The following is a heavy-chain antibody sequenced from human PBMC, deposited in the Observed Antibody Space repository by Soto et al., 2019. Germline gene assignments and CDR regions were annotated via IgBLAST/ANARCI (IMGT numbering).Heavy chain of an antibody. J-gene: IGHJ6*03. CDR1: GYTFTSYD. CDR3: AREGGYDFVFGYMDV. Sequence: RASVKVSCKASGYTFTSYDINWVRQATGQGLEWMGWMNPNSGNTGYAQKFQGRVTMTRNTSISTAYMELSSLRSDDTAVYYCAREGGYDFVFGYMDVWGEGTTVTVSS. D-gene: IGHD5-12*01. CDR2: MNPNSGNT. V-gene: IGHV1-8*01.